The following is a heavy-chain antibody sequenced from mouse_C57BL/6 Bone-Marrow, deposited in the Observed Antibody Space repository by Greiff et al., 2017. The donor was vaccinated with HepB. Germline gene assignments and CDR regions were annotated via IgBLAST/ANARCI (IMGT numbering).Heavy chain of an antibody. J-gene: IGHJ3*01. CDR2: IDPSDSYT. D-gene: IGHD1-1*01. CDR3: ARGALLLRY. CDR1: GYTFTSYW. V-gene: IGHV1-69*01. Sequence: QVQLKQPGAELVMPGASVKLSCKASGYTFTSYWMHWVKQRPGQGLEWIGEIDPSDSYTNYNQKFKGKSTLTVDKSSSTAYMQLSSLTSEDSAVYYCARGALLLRYRGQGTLVTVSA.